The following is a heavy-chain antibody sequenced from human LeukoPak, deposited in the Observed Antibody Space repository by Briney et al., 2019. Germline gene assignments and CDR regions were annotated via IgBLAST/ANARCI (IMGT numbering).Heavy chain of an antibody. V-gene: IGHV3-23*01. CDR3: AKDHKNYDFWSGYSTGQFDY. D-gene: IGHD3-3*01. Sequence: ETLPLTCTVSGGSISSYYWSWVRQAPGKGLEWVSAISGSGGSTYYADSVKGRFTISRDNSKNTLYLQMNSLRAEDTAVYYCAKDHKNYDFWSGYSTGQFDYWGQGTLVTVSS. J-gene: IGHJ4*02. CDR1: GGSISSYY. CDR2: ISGSGGST.